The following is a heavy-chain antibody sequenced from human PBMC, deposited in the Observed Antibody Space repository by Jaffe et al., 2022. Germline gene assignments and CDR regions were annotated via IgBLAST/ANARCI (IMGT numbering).Heavy chain of an antibody. CDR1: GDTFNMKV. CDR3: TRHFSESRGTFDI. Sequence: QVQLVQSGTEVKKPGSSVKVSCKASGDTFNMKVFSWVRQAPGQGPEWMGRIIPVLGTTNYAQGLQGRVTISADKSTSTVYMELSSLRSEDTAVYYCTRHFSESRGTFDIWGQGTLVAVST. V-gene: IGHV1-69*08. D-gene: IGHD1-26*01. CDR2: IIPVLGTT. J-gene: IGHJ3*02.